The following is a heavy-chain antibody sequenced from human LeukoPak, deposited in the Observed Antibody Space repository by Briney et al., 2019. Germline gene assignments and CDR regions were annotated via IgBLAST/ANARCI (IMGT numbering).Heavy chain of an antibody. J-gene: IGHJ6*02. CDR2: ISYDGSNK. Sequence: PGRSLRLSCAASGFTFDDYAMHWVRQAPGKGLEWVAVISYDGSNKYYADSVKGRFTISRDNSKNTLYLQMSSLRAEDTAVYYCAKDLSEDYYYGMDVWGQGTTVTVSS. D-gene: IGHD3-3*01. V-gene: IGHV3-30*18. CDR1: GFTFDDYA. CDR3: AKDLSEDYYYGMDV.